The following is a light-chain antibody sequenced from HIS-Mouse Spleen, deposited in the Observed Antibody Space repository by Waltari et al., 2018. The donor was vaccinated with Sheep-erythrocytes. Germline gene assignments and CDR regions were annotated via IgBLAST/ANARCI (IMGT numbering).Light chain of an antibody. CDR3: CSYAGSSTPWV. CDR2: EGR. CDR1: SSDVGSYNL. Sequence: QSALTQPASVSGSPGQSITISCTGTSSDVGSYNLVSWYQQHPGKAPKLMIYEGRKRPSGGSTRFSGSKSGNTASLTISGLQAEDEADYYCCSYAGSSTPWVFGGGTKLTVL. V-gene: IGLV2-23*01. J-gene: IGLJ3*02.